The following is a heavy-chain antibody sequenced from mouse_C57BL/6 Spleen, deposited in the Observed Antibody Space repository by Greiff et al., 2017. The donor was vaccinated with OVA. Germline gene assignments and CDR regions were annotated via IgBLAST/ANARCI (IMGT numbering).Heavy chain of an antibody. CDR2: ISSGSSTI. CDR3: ARPPYYYGSSYWYFDV. J-gene: IGHJ1*03. D-gene: IGHD1-1*01. Sequence: EVMLVESGGGLVKPGGSLKLSCAASGFTFSDYGMHWVRQAPEKGLEWVAYISSGSSTIDYADTVKGRFTISRDNAKNTLFLQMTSLRSEDTAMYYCARPPYYYGSSYWYFDVWGTGTTVTVSS. CDR1: GFTFSDYG. V-gene: IGHV5-17*01.